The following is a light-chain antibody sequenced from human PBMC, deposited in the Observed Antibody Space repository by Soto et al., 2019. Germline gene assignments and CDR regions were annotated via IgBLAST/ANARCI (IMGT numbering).Light chain of an antibody. Sequence: EIVLTQSPGTLSLSPGERATLSCRASQSVNSNYLAWYQQKPGQPPRLLIYDTSTRATGIPDRFSGSGSGADFTLTISRLEPEDSAVFYCQQYGSSPFTFGPGTKVHIK. J-gene: IGKJ3*01. CDR1: QSVNSNY. V-gene: IGKV3-20*01. CDR2: DTS. CDR3: QQYGSSPFT.